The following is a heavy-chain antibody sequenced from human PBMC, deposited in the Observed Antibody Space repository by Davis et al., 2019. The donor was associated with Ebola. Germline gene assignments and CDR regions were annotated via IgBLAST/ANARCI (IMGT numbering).Heavy chain of an antibody. CDR3: ARGGYSYGYGNYYYYMDV. J-gene: IGHJ6*03. Sequence: PGGSLRLSCAASGFTFSSYAMSWVRQAPGKGLEWVSAISGSGGSTYYADSVKGRFTISRDNAKNSLYLQMNSLRAEDTAVYYCARGGYSYGYGNYYYYMDVWGKGTTVTVSS. D-gene: IGHD5-18*01. V-gene: IGHV3-23*01. CDR2: ISGSGGST. CDR1: GFTFSSYA.